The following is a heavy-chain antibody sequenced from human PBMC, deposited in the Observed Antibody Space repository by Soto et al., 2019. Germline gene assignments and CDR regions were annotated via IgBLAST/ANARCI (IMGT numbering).Heavy chain of an antibody. D-gene: IGHD6-19*01. Sequence: QVQLQQWGAGLLKPSETLSLTCAVYGGSFSGYYWSWIRQPPGKGLEWIGEINHSGSTNYNPSLKSRVPISVDTSKNQFSLKLSSVTAADTAVYYCARVPRSSGWYRDFDYVGQGTLVTVSS. CDR1: GGSFSGYY. CDR2: INHSGST. V-gene: IGHV4-34*01. CDR3: ARVPRSSGWYRDFDY. J-gene: IGHJ4*02.